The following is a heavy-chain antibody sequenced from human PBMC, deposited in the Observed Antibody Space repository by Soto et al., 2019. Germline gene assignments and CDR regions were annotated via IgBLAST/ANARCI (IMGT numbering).Heavy chain of an antibody. V-gene: IGHV4-59*01. CDR2: IYYSGST. D-gene: IGHD5-18*01. CDR3: ARDSLSASRGYSYGYDY. CDR1: GGSISSYY. Sequence: PSETLSLTCTVSGGSISSYYWSWIRQPPGKGLEWIGYIYYSGSTNYNPSLKSRVTISVDTSKNQFSLKLSSVTAADTAVYYCARDSLSASRGYSYGYDYWGQGTLVTVSS. J-gene: IGHJ4*02.